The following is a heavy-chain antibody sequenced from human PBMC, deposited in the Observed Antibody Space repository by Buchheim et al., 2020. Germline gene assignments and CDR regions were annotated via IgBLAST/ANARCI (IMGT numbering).Heavy chain of an antibody. D-gene: IGHD2-15*01. CDR2: IYHSGST. Sequence: QVQLQESGPGLVKPSGTLSLTCAVSGGSISSSNWWSWVRQPPGKGLEWIGEIYHSGSTNYNPSLKRRVTISVDKSKTPFSLKLSSVTAADTAVYYCAREGVGYCSGGSCYSFYYGMDVWGQGTT. CDR1: GGSISSSNW. J-gene: IGHJ6*02. CDR3: AREGVGYCSGGSCYSFYYGMDV. V-gene: IGHV4-4*02.